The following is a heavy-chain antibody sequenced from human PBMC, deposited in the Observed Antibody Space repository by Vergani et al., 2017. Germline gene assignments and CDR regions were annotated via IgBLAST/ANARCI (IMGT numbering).Heavy chain of an antibody. CDR3: ARLREGSAFDI. Sequence: QVQLVQSGAEVKKPGSSVKVSCKASGGTFSSYAISWVRQAPGQGLEWMGRIIPILGIANYAQKFPGSVPITSDKSTSTAYMELRSLRSEDTAGYYCARLREGSAFDIWGQGTMVTVSS. CDR2: IIPILGIA. V-gene: IGHV1-69*04. D-gene: IGHD1-26*01. CDR1: GGTFSSYA. J-gene: IGHJ3*02.